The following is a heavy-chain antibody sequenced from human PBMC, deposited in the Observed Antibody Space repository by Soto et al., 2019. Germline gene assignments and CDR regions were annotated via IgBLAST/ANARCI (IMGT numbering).Heavy chain of an antibody. CDR2: IFYNGST. V-gene: IGHV4-39*01. CDR3: ARSKWCELPFFYYAMDV. D-gene: IGHD1-26*01. J-gene: IGHJ6*02. Sequence: QLQLQESGPGLVKPSETVSLTCTVSNGPVSTSTYYWGWLRQPPGKGLEWIGSIFYNGSTNYNPSLKSRVTISVDTSKNQFSLKLSSVTAADTALYFCARSKWCELPFFYYAMDVWGQGTAVTVSS. CDR1: NGPVSTSTYY.